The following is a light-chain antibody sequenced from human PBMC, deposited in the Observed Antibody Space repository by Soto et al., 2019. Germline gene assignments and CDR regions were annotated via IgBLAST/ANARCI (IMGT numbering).Light chain of an antibody. J-gene: IGKJ1*01. Sequence: EIVMTQSPATLSVSPGEGATLSCRASQSISSKLAWYQQKPGQAPRLLIYGASTRATGVPARFSGSGSGTAFTLPIRSLQSEALAVYYGQHYNDWRWTLGQGTKVEIK. CDR1: QSISSK. V-gene: IGKV3-15*01. CDR2: GAS. CDR3: QHYNDWRWT.